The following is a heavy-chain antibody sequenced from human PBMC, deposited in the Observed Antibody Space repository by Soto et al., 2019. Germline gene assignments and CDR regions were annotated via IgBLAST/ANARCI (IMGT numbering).Heavy chain of an antibody. V-gene: IGHV4-39*01. J-gene: IGHJ4*02. Sequence: SETLSLTCTVSGRSISSSSYYWGWIRQPPGKGLEWIGSIYYSGSTYYNPSLKGRVTISVDTSKNQFSLKLSSVTAADTAVYYCARFDVVRASLPFDYWGQGTLVT. CDR1: GRSISSSSYY. CDR2: IYYSGST. CDR3: ARFDVVRASLPFDY. D-gene: IGHD2-21*01.